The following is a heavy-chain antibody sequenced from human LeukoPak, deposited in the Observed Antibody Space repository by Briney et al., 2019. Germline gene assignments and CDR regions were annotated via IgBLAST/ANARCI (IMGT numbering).Heavy chain of an antibody. J-gene: IGHJ5*02. D-gene: IGHD2-21*02. V-gene: IGHV1-2*02. CDR3: ARGGWYCGGDCSDNWFDP. CDR1: GYTFTGYY. Sequence: VASVKVSCKASGYTFTGYYMHWVRQAPGQGLEWMGWINPNSGGTNYAQKFQGRVTMTRDTSISTAYMELSRLRSDDTAVYYCARGGWYCGGDCSDNWFDPWGQGTLVTVSS. CDR2: INPNSGGT.